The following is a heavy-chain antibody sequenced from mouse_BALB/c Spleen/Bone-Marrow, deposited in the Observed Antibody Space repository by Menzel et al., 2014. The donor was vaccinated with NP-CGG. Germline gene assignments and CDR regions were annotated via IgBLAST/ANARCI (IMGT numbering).Heavy chain of an antibody. CDR2: INPGSGGT. CDR1: GYAFTNYL. J-gene: IGHJ4*01. D-gene: IGHD1-2*01. V-gene: IGHV1-54*01. Sequence: VQGVESGAELVRPGTSVKVSCKASGYAFTNYLIEWVKQRPGQGLEWIGVINPGSGGTNYNEKFKGKATLTADKSSSTAYMQLSSLTSDDPAVYFCARGGDYGFMDYWGQGTSVTVSS. CDR3: ARGGDYGFMDY.